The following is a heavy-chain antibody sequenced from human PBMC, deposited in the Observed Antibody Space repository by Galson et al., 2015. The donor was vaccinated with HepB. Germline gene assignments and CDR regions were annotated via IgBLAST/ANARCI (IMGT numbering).Heavy chain of an antibody. CDR3: AREEDWSGTGCHSV. V-gene: IGHV3-49*03. J-gene: IGHJ4*02. Sequence: SLRLSCAASGFTFGDYAMSWFRQAPGKGLEWVGFIRSKTYGGTTEHAAAVKGRFTVSRDDSKSIAYLQMSSLRTGDTAVYYCAREEDWSGTGCHSVWGQGTLVTVSS. D-gene: IGHD3-3*01. CDR2: IRSKTYGGTT. CDR1: GFTFGDYA.